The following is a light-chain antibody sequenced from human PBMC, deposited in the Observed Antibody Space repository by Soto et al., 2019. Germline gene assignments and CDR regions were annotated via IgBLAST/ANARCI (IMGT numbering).Light chain of an antibody. Sequence: DVVMTQSPLSLPVTLGQPASISCRSSQSLAYSDGNTYLNWFQPRPGQSPRRLIYKVSNRDSGVPDRFSGSGSGTDFTLKISRVEAEDVGVYYCMQGTHWPPYTFGQGTKLEIK. CDR2: KVS. V-gene: IGKV2-30*01. CDR3: MQGTHWPPYT. J-gene: IGKJ2*01. CDR1: QSLAYSDGNTY.